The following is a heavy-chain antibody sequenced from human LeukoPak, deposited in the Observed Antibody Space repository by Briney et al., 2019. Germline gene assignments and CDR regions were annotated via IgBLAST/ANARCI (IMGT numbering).Heavy chain of an antibody. Sequence: SETLSLTCTVSGASINTYYWSWIRQPPGKGLEWIGYIYYSGSTSYNPSLKTRVTISIDTSKNQFSLKLSPATAADTAVYYCARVLRPMASQYYFDYWGQGTLVSVSS. CDR2: IYYSGST. J-gene: IGHJ4*02. CDR1: GASINTYY. V-gene: IGHV4-59*01. CDR3: ARVLRPMASQYYFDY. D-gene: IGHD3-10*01.